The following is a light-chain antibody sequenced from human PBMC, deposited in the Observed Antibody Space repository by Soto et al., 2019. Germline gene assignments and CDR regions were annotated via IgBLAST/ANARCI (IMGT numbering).Light chain of an antibody. CDR1: SSDVGGYNY. J-gene: IGLJ1*01. V-gene: IGLV2-14*01. Sequence: QSALTQPASVSGSPGQSITISCTGTSSDVGGYNYVSWYQQHPGKAPKLMIYDVSNRPSGVSNRFSGSKSGNTASLTISGLQAEDEADYSCSSYTSSSTLYVFRPGTKVTVL. CDR3: SSYTSSSTLYV. CDR2: DVS.